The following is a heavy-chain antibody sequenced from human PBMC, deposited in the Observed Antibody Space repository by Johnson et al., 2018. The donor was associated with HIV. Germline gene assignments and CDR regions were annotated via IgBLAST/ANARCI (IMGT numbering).Heavy chain of an antibody. CDR3: VKDRGRPGTPAGLDI. V-gene: IGHV3-30*18. CDR2: MSYDGTNK. Sequence: QVQLVESGGGVVQPGRSLRLSCAASGFTFGSYGMHWVRQAPGKGLEWVAVMSYDGTNKYYADSVKGRFTISRDNFKTTLFLQMNSLRVEDTAEYYCVKDRGRPGTPAGLDIWGQGTVVTVYS. CDR1: GFTFGSYG. J-gene: IGHJ3*02. D-gene: IGHD3-16*01.